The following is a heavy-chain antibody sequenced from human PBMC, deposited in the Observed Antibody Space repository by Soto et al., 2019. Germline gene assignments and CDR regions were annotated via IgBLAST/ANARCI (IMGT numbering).Heavy chain of an antibody. V-gene: IGHV6-1*01. Sequence: SQTLSLTCAISGDSVSSNSAAWNWIRQSPSRGLEWLGRTYYRSKWYNDYAVSVKSRITINPDTSKNQFSLQLNSVTPEDTAVNYCARGRRSNGYCTSSRNHFDYWGQGTLVTVSS. J-gene: IGHJ4*02. CDR3: ARGRRSNGYCTSSRNHFDY. D-gene: IGHD2-8*01. CDR2: TYYRSKWYN. CDR1: GDSVSSNSAA.